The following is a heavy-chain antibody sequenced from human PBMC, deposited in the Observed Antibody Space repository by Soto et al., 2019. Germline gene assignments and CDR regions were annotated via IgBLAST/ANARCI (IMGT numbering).Heavy chain of an antibody. Sequence: SETLSLTCTVSGASISGFYWSWIRKSAGKGLEWIGRIYATGTTDYNPSLKSRVMMSVDTSKKQFSLKLRSVTAADTAVYYCVRDGTKTLRDWLDPWGQGISVTVSS. CDR1: GASISGFY. CDR3: VRDGTKTLRDWLDP. J-gene: IGHJ5*02. V-gene: IGHV4-4*07. D-gene: IGHD1-1*01. CDR2: IYATGTT.